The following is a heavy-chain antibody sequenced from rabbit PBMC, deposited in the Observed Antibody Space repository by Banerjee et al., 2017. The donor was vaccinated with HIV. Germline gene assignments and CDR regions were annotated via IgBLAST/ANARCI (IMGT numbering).Heavy chain of an antibody. Sequence: QEQLEESGGGLVKPEGSLTLTCTASGFSFSSSYWICWVRQAPGKGLELIACIAGGSNTVYATWAKGRFTISKTSSTTVTLQMTSLTAADTATYFCARDLAGVIGWNFGLWGPGTLVTVS. CDR2: IAGGSNT. CDR1: GFSFSSSYW. J-gene: IGHJ6*01. D-gene: IGHD4-1*01. V-gene: IGHV1S45*01. CDR3: ARDLAGVIGWNFGL.